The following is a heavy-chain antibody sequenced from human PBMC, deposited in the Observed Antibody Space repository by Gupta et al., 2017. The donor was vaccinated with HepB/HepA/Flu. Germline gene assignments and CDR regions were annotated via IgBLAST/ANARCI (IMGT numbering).Heavy chain of an antibody. V-gene: IGHV3-15*01. CDR1: GFTFSDAW. CDR3: TTDLRWELQPADY. J-gene: IGHJ4*02. D-gene: IGHD1-26*01. Sequence: DVQLEESGGGLVKPGGSLRLSCAASGFTFSDAWMSWVRQAPGKGLEWVGRLKNEGGKTDYAAPVKGRFSISRDDSRNTLYLQMNSLKTEDTAIYYCTTDLRWELQPADYWGQGTRVTVSS. CDR2: LKNEGGKT.